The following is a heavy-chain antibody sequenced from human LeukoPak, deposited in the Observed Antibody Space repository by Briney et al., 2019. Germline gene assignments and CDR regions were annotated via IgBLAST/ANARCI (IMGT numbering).Heavy chain of an antibody. CDR1: GFTLSSYA. Sequence: GGSLRLSCAVSGFTLSSYAMNWVRQAPGKGLEWVSGISGSGGSTYYADSVKGRFTISRDNSKNTVYLQMNSLRAEDTALYYCAKDRRNSDSCLFEYWGQGTLVTVPS. CDR3: AKDRRNSDSCLFEY. CDR2: ISGSGGST. V-gene: IGHV3-23*01. J-gene: IGHJ4*02. D-gene: IGHD2-2*01.